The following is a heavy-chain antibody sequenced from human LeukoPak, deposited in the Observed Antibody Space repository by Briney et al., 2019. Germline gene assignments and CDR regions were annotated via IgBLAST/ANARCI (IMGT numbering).Heavy chain of an antibody. CDR1: GGSISSSSYY. CDR2: IYYSGST. D-gene: IGHD6-13*01. Sequence: SETLSLTCTVSGGSISSSSYYWGWIRQPPGKGLEWIGSIYYSGSTYYNPSLKSRVTISVDTSKNQFSLKLSSVTAADTAVYYCARDPGVLAAAGTWYYYGMDVWGQGTTVTVSS. CDR3: ARDPGVLAAAGTWYYYGMDV. J-gene: IGHJ6*02. V-gene: IGHV4-39*07.